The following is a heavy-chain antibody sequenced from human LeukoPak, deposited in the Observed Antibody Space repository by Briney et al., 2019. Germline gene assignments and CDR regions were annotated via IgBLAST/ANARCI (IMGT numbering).Heavy chain of an antibody. D-gene: IGHD5-18*01. J-gene: IGHJ4*02. Sequence: SETLSLTCAVYGGSFSGYYWSWIRQPPGKGLEWIGELNHSGSTNYNPSLKSRVTISVDTSKNQFSLKLSSVTAADTAVYYCARGPRRIQLWLALPYYFDYWGQGTLVTVSS. CDR2: LNHSGST. V-gene: IGHV4-34*01. CDR1: GGSFSGYY. CDR3: ARGPRRIQLWLALPYYFDY.